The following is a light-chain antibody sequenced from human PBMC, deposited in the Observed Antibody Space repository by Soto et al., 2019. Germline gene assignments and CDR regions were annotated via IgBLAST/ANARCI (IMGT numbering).Light chain of an antibody. CDR2: AAS. V-gene: IGKV1-9*01. J-gene: IGKJ2*01. CDR1: QGINIF. Sequence: EIQLTQSPSFLSAKVGDRVTITCRASQGINIFLAWFQQKPGKAPNLLISAASTLQSGVPSRFCGSGSETEFTLTITSLQPEDSATYYCQQRNSYPRTFGQGTKVDIK. CDR3: QQRNSYPRT.